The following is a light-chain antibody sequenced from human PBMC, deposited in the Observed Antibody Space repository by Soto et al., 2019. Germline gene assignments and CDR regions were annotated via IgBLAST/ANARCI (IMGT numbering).Light chain of an antibody. Sequence: DIQMTQSPSSLSASVGDRVTITCRASQDISNYLAWYQQKPGKVPKLPIYAASTLQTGVQSRFSGSGSGTVFTLTINSLQPEDVATYYCQKYNSAPNTFGRGTRLEIK. J-gene: IGKJ2*01. CDR1: QDISNY. CDR3: QKYNSAPNT. CDR2: AAS. V-gene: IGKV1-27*01.